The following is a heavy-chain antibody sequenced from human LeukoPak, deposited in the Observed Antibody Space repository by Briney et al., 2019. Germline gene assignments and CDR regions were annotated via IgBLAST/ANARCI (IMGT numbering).Heavy chain of an antibody. Sequence: KVSCKASGYTFTSYAMSSVRHAPGKGLEWVSGVSARGDSPHYADSVKGRFTISRDSSKNTLYLQMNSLRAEDTAVYYCARALNGYCSAGSCDGDYWGQGTLVTVSS. CDR1: GYTFTSYA. CDR3: ARALNGYCSAGSCDGDY. V-gene: IGHV3-23*01. J-gene: IGHJ4*02. D-gene: IGHD2-15*01. CDR2: VSARGDSP.